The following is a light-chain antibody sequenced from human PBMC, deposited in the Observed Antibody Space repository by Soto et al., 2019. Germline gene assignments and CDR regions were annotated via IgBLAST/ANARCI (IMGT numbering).Light chain of an antibody. V-gene: IGLV2-23*02. Sequence: QSALAQPPSASGSPGQSVTISCTGTSSDIGSYNLVSWYQQHPGKVPKVMIYEVDKRPSGVSNRFSGSKSGNTASLTISGLQAEDEADYYCWAYAGSNSYVFGTGTKVTVL. CDR2: EVD. CDR1: SSDIGSYNL. CDR3: WAYAGSNSYV. J-gene: IGLJ1*01.